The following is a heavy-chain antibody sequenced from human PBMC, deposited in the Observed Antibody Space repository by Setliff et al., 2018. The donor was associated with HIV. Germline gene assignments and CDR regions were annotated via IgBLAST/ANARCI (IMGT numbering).Heavy chain of an antibody. CDR3: ARGLSFYDPGGFDY. J-gene: IGHJ4*02. V-gene: IGHV4-59*06. CDR2: IYYSGST. D-gene: IGHD3-22*01. Sequence: PSETLSLTCNVSDDSFSTNYWSWVRQPPGKGLEWIGWIYYSGSTYHSPSLESRVTISIDTSTTQFSLKLSSVTAADTAVYYCARGLSFYDPGGFDYWGQGTLVTVSS. CDR1: DDSFSTNY.